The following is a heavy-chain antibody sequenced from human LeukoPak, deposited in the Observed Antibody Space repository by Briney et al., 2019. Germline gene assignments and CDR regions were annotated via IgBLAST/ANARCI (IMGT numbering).Heavy chain of an antibody. J-gene: IGHJ6*02. D-gene: IGHD6-13*01. Sequence: GASVKVSCKASGYTFTSYDINWVRQATGQGLEWMGWISAYNGNTNYAQKLQGRVTMTTDTSTSTAYMELRSLRSDDTAVYYCASSRPEIAAAGRYYYYYGMDVWGQGTTVTVSS. CDR1: GYTFTSYD. V-gene: IGHV1-18*01. CDR2: ISAYNGNT. CDR3: ASSRPEIAAAGRYYYYYGMDV.